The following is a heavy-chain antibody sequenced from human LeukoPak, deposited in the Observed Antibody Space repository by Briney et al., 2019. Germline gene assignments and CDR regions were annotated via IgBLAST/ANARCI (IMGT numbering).Heavy chain of an antibody. CDR3: ARVDGSADY. J-gene: IGHJ4*02. CDR2: INPNSGNT. D-gene: IGHD2-15*01. CDR1: GYTFTTLD. Sequence: ASVKVSCKASGYTFTTLDINWVRQATGQGHEWMGWINPNSGNTGSAQKFQGRVTITRDTSISTAYMELSSLRAEDTAVYYCARVDGSADYWGQGTLVTVSS. V-gene: IGHV1-8*03.